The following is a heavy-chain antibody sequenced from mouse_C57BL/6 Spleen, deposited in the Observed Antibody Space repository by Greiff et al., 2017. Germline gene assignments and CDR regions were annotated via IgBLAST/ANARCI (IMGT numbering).Heavy chain of an antibody. J-gene: IGHJ3*01. D-gene: IGHD1-1*01. V-gene: IGHV1-4*01. CDR1: GYTFTSYT. CDR3: ARDSYGFAY. CDR2: INPSSGYT. Sequence: VQLQQSGAELARPGASVKMSCKASGYTFTSYTMHWVKQRPGQGLEWIGYINPSSGYTKYNQKFKDKATLTADKSSSTAYMQLSSLTSEDSAVYYGARDSYGFAYWGQGTLVTVSA.